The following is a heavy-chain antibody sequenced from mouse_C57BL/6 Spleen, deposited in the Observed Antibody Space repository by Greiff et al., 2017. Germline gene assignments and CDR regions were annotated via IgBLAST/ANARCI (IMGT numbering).Heavy chain of an antibody. CDR3: ARGTAQVYFDY. J-gene: IGHJ2*01. V-gene: IGHV1-69*01. CDR2: IDPSDSYT. D-gene: IGHD3-2*02. Sequence: QVQLQQPGAALVMPGASVKLSCTASGYTFTSYWMHWVKQRPGQGLEWIGEIDPSDSYTNYNQKFKGKSTLTVDKSSSTAYMQLSSLTSEDSAVYYCARGTAQVYFDYWGQGAAHTVSS. CDR1: GYTFTSYW.